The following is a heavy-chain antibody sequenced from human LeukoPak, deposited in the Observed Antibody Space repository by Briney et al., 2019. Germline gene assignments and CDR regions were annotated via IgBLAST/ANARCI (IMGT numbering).Heavy chain of an antibody. D-gene: IGHD6-13*01. CDR3: AKDGAIAASVYPPAAFDI. J-gene: IGHJ3*02. CDR1: GFTFSSYA. V-gene: IGHV3-23*01. CDR2: ISGSGSST. Sequence: GGSLRLSCAASGFTFSSYAMNWIRQAPGKGLEWVSAISGSGSSTYYADSVKGRFTISRDNSKNTLYLQMNSLRAEDTAVYYCAKDGAIAASVYPPAAFDIWGQGKVVPVS.